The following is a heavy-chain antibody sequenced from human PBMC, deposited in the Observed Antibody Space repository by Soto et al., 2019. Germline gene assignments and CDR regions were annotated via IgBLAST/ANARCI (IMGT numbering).Heavy chain of an antibody. J-gene: IGHJ6*03. V-gene: IGHV3-23*01. D-gene: IGHD2-15*01. CDR3: ARGPRYCSGYSCDYYMDV. Sequence: EVQLLESGGGLVQPGGSLRLSCAASGFTFSSYAMSRVRQAPGKGLEWVSAISGSAATTFYADSVKGRFTVSRDNSKNTLYLQMNSLRAEDTAVYYCARGPRYCSGYSCDYYMDVWGKGTTVTVSS. CDR1: GFTFSSYA. CDR2: ISGSAATT.